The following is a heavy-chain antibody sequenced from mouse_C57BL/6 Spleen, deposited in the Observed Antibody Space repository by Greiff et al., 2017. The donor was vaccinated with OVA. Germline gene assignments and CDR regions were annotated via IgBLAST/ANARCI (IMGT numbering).Heavy chain of an antibody. J-gene: IGHJ4*01. V-gene: IGHV5-4*01. Sequence: EVQVVESGGGLVKPGGSLKLSCAASGFTFSSYAMSWVRQTPEKRLEWVATISDGGSYTYYPDNVKGRFTISRDNAKNNLYLQMSHLKSEDTAMYYCARDDGHAMDYWGQGTSVTVSS. D-gene: IGHD2-3*01. CDR1: GFTFSSYA. CDR3: ARDDGHAMDY. CDR2: ISDGGSYT.